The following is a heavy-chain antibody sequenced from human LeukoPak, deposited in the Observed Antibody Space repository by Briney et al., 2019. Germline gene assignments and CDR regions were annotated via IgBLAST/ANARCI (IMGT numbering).Heavy chain of an antibody. CDR3: ARVDTTVPLLAYYYGLDV. D-gene: IGHD1-1*01. Sequence: ASVKVSCKASGYTFTGYYIHWVRQAPAQGLEWMGWLNPSSGGTNYAQKFQGRVTVARDTSISTAYMELTRLRSDDSAVYYCARVDTTVPLLAYYYGLDVWGQGTTVTVS. J-gene: IGHJ6*02. CDR1: GYTFTGYY. CDR2: LNPSSGGT. V-gene: IGHV1-2*02.